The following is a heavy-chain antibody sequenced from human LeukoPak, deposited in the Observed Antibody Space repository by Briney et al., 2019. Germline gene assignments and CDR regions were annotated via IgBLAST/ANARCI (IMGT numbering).Heavy chain of an antibody. CDR1: GFTFSSYG. CDR2: IWYDGSNK. D-gene: IGHD6-13*01. J-gene: IGHJ4*02. Sequence: PGGSLRLSCAASGFTFSSYGMHWVRQAPGKGLEWVAVIWYDGSNKYYADSVKGRFTISRDNSKNTPYLQMNSLRAEDTAVYYCARDRSRRQQLVLGYWGQGTLVTVSS. V-gene: IGHV3-33*01. CDR3: ARDRSRRQQLVLGY.